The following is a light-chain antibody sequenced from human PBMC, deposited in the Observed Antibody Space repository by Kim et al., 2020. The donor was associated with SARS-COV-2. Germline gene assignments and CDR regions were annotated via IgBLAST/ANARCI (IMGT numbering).Light chain of an antibody. CDR1: QCISSG. CDR3: QQYDSWPPYN. CDR2: CAS. V-gene: IGKV3-15*01. Sequence: VSPGVRATHTCWSSQCISSGLAWYQQKPGQAPRLLMYCASTSATGIPARFSCSGSGTGFPLTISSLQSEGFAVYFCQQYDSWPPYNFGLGTKLEIK. J-gene: IGKJ2*01.